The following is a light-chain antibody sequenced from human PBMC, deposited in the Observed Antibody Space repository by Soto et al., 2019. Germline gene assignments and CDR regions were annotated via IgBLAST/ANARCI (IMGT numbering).Light chain of an antibody. J-gene: IGKJ5*01. V-gene: IGKV3-15*01. CDR1: QSITSG. CDR2: GAY. Sequence: EIVMTQSPGTLSVSPGERATLLCRASQSITSGLAWYQHKPGQTPRLLMHGAYHRATGIPARFSGVGSGTECTRTIISLQSADFGIYYCQKYNTCPQTVGQGTRLDIK. CDR3: QKYNTCPQT.